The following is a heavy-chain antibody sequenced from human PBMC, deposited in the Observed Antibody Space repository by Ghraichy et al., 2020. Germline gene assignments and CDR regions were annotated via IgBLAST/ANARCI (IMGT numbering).Heavy chain of an antibody. D-gene: IGHD5-18*01. Sequence: SETLSLTCAVYGGSFSGYYWSWIRQLPGKGLEWIGEINHSGSTNYNPSLKSRVTISVDTSKNQFSLKLSSVTAADTAVYYCARRGYSYGSRWFDYWGQGTLVTVSS. CDR1: GGSFSGYY. CDR3: ARRGYSYGSRWFDY. J-gene: IGHJ4*02. CDR2: INHSGST. V-gene: IGHV4-34*01.